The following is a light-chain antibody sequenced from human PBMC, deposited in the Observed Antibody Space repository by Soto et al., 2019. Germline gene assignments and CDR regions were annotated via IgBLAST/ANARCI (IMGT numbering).Light chain of an antibody. V-gene: IGKV1-5*03. CDR2: EAS. CDR1: QTISSW. J-gene: IGKJ1*01. CDR3: QQYDSYSGA. Sequence: EIPISPSLATLSASVGDRVTITFRASQTISSWLAWYQQKPGKAPKLLIYEASTLKSGVPSRFSGSGSGTKFTLTISSLQPDDFATYYCQQYDSYSGAFGQGTKVDIK.